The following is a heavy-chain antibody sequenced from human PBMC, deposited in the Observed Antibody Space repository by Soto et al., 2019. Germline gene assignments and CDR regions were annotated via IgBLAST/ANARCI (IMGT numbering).Heavy chain of an antibody. Sequence: SETLSLTCTVSGASIGRGGYYWSWIRQHPEKGLEWIGYISYSGDTDYNPSLESRVIISLDNSENHFSLDLSSVTAADTAVYYCARTSSRRGTEYWGQGTLVTVSS. J-gene: IGHJ4*02. V-gene: IGHV4-31*03. CDR1: GASIGRGGYY. CDR2: ISYSGDT. CDR3: ARTSSRRGTEY. D-gene: IGHD3-10*01.